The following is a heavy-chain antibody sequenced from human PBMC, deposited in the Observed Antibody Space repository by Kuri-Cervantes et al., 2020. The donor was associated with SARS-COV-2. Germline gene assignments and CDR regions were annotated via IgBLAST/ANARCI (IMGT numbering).Heavy chain of an antibody. Sequence: GESLTPSCKAYGYTFTGYYMHWVRQAPGQGLEWMGWIKPNSGGTNYAQKFQGWVTMTRDTSISTAYMELSRLRSDDTAVYYCARDLDSSGYGYYYYGMDVWGRGTTVTVSS. D-gene: IGHD3-22*01. J-gene: IGHJ6*02. CDR3: ARDLDSSGYGYYYYGMDV. V-gene: IGHV1-2*04. CDR1: GYTFTGYY. CDR2: IKPNSGGT.